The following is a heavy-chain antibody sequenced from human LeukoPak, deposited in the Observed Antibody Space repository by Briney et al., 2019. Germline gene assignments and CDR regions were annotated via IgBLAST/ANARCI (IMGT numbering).Heavy chain of an antibody. CDR2: INPNSGGT. Sequence: ASVKVSCKASGYTFTSYAMNWVRQAPGQGLEWMGWINPNSGGTNYAQKFQGWVTMTRDTFISTAYMELSRLRSDDTAVYYCARDDRVYGDYGVYYYGMDVWGQGTTVTVSS. V-gene: IGHV1-2*04. CDR3: ARDDRVYGDYGVYYYGMDV. CDR1: GYTFTSYA. J-gene: IGHJ6*02. D-gene: IGHD4-17*01.